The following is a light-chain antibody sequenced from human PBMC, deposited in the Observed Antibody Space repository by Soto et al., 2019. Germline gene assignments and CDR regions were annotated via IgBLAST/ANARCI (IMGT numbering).Light chain of an antibody. CDR3: QQFNSYPFT. V-gene: IGKV1-13*02. CDR2: DAS. J-gene: IGKJ3*01. CDR1: QGISSA. Sequence: AIQLTQSPSSLSASVGDRVTITGRASQGISSALAWYQQKPGKAPKLLIYDASSLESGVPLRFSGSGSGTDFTLTISSLQPEDFATYYCQQFNSYPFTFGPGTKVDIK.